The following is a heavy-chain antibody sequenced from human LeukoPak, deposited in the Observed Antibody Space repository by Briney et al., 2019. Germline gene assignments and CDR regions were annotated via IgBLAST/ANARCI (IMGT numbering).Heavy chain of an antibody. Sequence: GGSLRLSCAASGSTFSTYWMHWVRQAPGKGLVWVSRIKSDGSTNYADSVKGRFTISRDNAKNTVSLQMNSLRPEDTGVYYCARAPSEIGGYYPEYFRHWGQGTLVTVSS. CDR1: GSTFSTYW. D-gene: IGHD3-22*01. CDR3: ARAPSEIGGYYPEYFRH. V-gene: IGHV3-74*01. CDR2: IKSDGST. J-gene: IGHJ1*01.